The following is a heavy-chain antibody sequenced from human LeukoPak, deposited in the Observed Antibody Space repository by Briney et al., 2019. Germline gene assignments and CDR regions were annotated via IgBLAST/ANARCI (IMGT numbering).Heavy chain of an antibody. CDR1: GFTFSSYW. Sequence: RGSLRLSCAASGFTFSSYWMSWVRQAPGKGLEWVANIKQDGSEKCYVDSVKGRFTISRDNAKNSLYLQMNSLRAEDTAVYYCAREGYCSAASCSPDYWGRGTLVTVSS. CDR2: IKQDGSEK. V-gene: IGHV3-7*03. D-gene: IGHD2-15*01. J-gene: IGHJ4*02. CDR3: AREGYCSAASCSPDY.